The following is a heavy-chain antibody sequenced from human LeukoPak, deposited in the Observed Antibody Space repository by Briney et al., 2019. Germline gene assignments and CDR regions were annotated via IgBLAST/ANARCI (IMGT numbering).Heavy chain of an antibody. V-gene: IGHV3-11*01. CDR2: IGGSGSNI. D-gene: IGHD2-21*01. J-gene: IGHJ4*02. Sequence: GGPLRLSCAASGFTFSDHYMSWIRQAPGKGLEWLSYIGGSGSNIQYADSVKGRFTISRDNRKNVLYLQMNSLRDEDTAVYYCTRDPRLSLYWGQGTLVTVSS. CDR3: TRDPRLSLY. CDR1: GFTFSDHY.